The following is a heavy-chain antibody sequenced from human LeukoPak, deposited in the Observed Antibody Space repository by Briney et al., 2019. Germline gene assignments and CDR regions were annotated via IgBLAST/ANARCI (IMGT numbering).Heavy chain of an antibody. CDR2: ISGSGGST. V-gene: IGHV3-23*01. D-gene: IGHD1-26*01. J-gene: IGHJ5*02. CDR3: AKWELPLQFDP. Sequence: GGTLRLSCAASGFTFSSYGMSWVRQAPGKGLEWVSAISGSGGSTYYADSVKGRFTISRDNSKNTLYLQMNSLRAEDTAVYYCAKWELPLQFDPWGQGTLVTVSS. CDR1: GFTFSSYG.